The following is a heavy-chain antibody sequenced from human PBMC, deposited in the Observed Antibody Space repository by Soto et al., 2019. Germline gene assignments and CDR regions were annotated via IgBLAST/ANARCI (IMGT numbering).Heavy chain of an antibody. J-gene: IGHJ4*02. CDR3: ACGPERYFDWFRRASDY. V-gene: IGHV3-21*01. Sequence: EVQLVESGGGLVKPGGSLRLSCAASGFTFSSYSMNWVRQAPGKGLEWVSSISSSSSYIYYEDSVKGRFTISRDNAKNSRNRQMNSLRAEDTAWYYCACGPERYFDWFRRASDYWGQGTLVTVSS. CDR1: GFTFSSYS. D-gene: IGHD3-9*01. CDR2: ISSSSSYI.